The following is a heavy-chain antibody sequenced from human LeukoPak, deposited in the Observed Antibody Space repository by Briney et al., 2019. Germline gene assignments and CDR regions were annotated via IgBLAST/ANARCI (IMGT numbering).Heavy chain of an antibody. Sequence: PSETLSLTCTVSGGSISTSYWSWIRQPPGKGLEWIGYIYYSGYTNYNPSLKSRVTVSVDTSKNQFSLKLSSVTAADTAVYYCARGQSTGTTAQPDYWGQGTLVTVSS. CDR1: GGSISTSY. J-gene: IGHJ4*02. CDR2: IYYSGYT. CDR3: ARGQSTGTTAQPDY. V-gene: IGHV4-59*01. D-gene: IGHD1-1*01.